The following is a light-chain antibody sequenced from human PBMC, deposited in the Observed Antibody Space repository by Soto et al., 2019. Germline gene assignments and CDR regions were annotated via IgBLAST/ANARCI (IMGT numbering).Light chain of an antibody. J-gene: IGLJ1*01. CDR1: SSDVGSSNL. CDR3: SSYAGSSTHV. V-gene: IGLV2-23*02. CDR2: EVS. Sequence: QSVLTQPASVSGSPGQSITFSCTGASSDVGSSNLVSWYQQHPGKAPKLLIYEVSKRPSGVSNRFSGSKSGNTASLTISGLQAEDEADYYCSSYAGSSTHVFGTGTRSPS.